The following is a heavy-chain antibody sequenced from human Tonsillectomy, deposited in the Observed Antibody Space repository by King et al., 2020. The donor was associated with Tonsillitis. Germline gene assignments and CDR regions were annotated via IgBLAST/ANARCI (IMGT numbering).Heavy chain of an antibody. D-gene: IGHD3-22*01. Sequence: VQLQESGPGLVKPSETLSLTCTVSGGSISSYYWSWIRQPPGKGLEWFGYIYFSGSTNYNPSLKSRVTISVDTSKKQFSLKLSSVTDADTAVYYCARHSCYDSGLDYWGQGTLVTVSS. CDR3: ARHSCYDSGLDY. J-gene: IGHJ4*02. V-gene: IGHV4-59*08. CDR1: GGSISSYY. CDR2: IYFSGST.